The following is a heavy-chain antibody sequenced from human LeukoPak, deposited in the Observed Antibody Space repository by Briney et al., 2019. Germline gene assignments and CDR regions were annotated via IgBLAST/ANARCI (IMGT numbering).Heavy chain of an antibody. CDR3: AREYQDSGTYLYGMDV. CDR2: IRFDGSDK. D-gene: IGHD3-10*01. CDR1: GFTFSSYS. V-gene: IGHV3-30*02. Sequence: GGSLRLSCAASGFTFSSYSMNWVRQAPGKGLEWVAFIRFDGSDKYYADSVKGRFTISRDNSKNTLYLQMNSLRAEDTAVYYCAREYQDSGTYLYGMDVWGQGTTVTVSS. J-gene: IGHJ6*02.